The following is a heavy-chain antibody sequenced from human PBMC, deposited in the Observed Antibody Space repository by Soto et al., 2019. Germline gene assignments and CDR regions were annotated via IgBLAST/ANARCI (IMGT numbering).Heavy chain of an antibody. Sequence: SETLSLTCTVSGGSISSSSYYWGWIRQPPGKGLEWIGSIYYSGSTYYNPSLKSRVTISVDTSKNQFSLKLSSVTAADTAVYYCARPFLRESWFDPWGQGTLVTVSS. D-gene: IGHD3-3*01. J-gene: IGHJ5*02. CDR3: ARPFLRESWFDP. CDR2: IYYSGST. V-gene: IGHV4-39*01. CDR1: GGSISSSSYY.